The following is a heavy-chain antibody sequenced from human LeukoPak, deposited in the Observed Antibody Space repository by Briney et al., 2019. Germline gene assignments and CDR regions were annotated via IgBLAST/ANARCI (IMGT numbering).Heavy chain of an antibody. V-gene: IGHV4-34*01. CDR1: GGSFSGYY. D-gene: IGHD3-10*01. Sequence: SETLSLTCAVYGGSFSGYYWSWIRQPPGKGLEWIGEINHSRSTNYNPSLKSRVTISVDTSKNQFSLKLSSVTAADTAVYYCARLFGAGTVRGVPSRDYWGQGTLVTVSS. J-gene: IGHJ4*02. CDR2: INHSRST. CDR3: ARLFGAGTVRGVPSRDY.